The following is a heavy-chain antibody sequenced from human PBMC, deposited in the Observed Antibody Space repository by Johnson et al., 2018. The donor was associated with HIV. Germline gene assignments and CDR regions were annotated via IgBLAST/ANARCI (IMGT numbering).Heavy chain of an antibody. D-gene: IGHD4-11*01. CDR1: GFSFSSYA. CDR3: ARETRDDAFDI. CDR2: ISYDGRDK. V-gene: IGHV3-30*04. J-gene: IGHJ3*02. Sequence: QVQLVESGGGVVQPGRSLRLSCVASGFSFSSYAMHWVRQTPGKGLEWVTLISYDGRDKFYADSAKGRFSISRDNSKNTLYLQMNSLRAEDTAVYYCARETRDDAFDIWGQGTMVTVSS.